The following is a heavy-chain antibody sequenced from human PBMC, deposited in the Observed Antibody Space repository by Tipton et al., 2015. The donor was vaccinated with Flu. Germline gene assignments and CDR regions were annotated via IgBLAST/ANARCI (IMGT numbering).Heavy chain of an antibody. V-gene: IGHV4-38-2*01. CDR2: INPNGNA. Sequence: TLSLTCAVSGDSISSRYYWAWIRQPPGRGLEWIGNINPNGNAYHNPSLKSRVTISVDTSRNHLSLRLRSLTAADTAVYFCARRDFSNYVSEPKNWFDIWGQGTLVTVSS. J-gene: IGHJ5*02. D-gene: IGHD4-11*01. CDR3: ARRDFSNYVSEPKNWFDI. CDR1: GDSISSRYY.